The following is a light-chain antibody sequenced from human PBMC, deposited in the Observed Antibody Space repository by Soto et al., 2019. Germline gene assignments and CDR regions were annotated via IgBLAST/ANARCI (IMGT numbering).Light chain of an antibody. CDR1: SSDVGGYKF. Sequence: QSALTQPPSASGSPGQSVTISCTGTSSDVGGYKFVSWYQQHPGKAPKLMIYEVSNRPSGVSNRFSGSKSGNTASLTISGLQAEDEAAYYCSSYTSSSTLEVFGTGTKLTVL. V-gene: IGLV2-14*01. CDR2: EVS. CDR3: SSYTSSSTLEV. J-gene: IGLJ1*01.